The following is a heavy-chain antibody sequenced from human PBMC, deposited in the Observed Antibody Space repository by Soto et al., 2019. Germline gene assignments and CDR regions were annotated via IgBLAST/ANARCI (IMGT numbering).Heavy chain of an antibody. CDR1: GYTFTSYG. V-gene: IGHV1-18*04. CDR2: ISAYNGNT. D-gene: IGHD6-19*01. CDR3: ARVRSSGWYQVIDY. J-gene: IGHJ4*02. Sequence: GASVKVSCKASGYTFTSYGISWVRQAPGQGLEWMGWISAYNGNTNYAQKLQGRVTMTTNTSTSTAYMELRSLRSDDTAVYYCARVRSSGWYQVIDYWGQGTLVTVSS.